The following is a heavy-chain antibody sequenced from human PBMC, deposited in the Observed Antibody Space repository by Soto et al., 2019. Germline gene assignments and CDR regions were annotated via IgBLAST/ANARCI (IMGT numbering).Heavy chain of an antibody. Sequence: GGSLRLSCAASGFTFSSYGMHWVRQAPGKGLEWVAVISYDGSNKYYADSVKGRFTISRDNSKNTLYLQMNSLRAEDTAVYYCAKNRGYSGYDFGGSYFDYWGQGTLVTVSS. V-gene: IGHV3-30*18. CDR2: ISYDGSNK. D-gene: IGHD5-12*01. CDR1: GFTFSSYG. J-gene: IGHJ4*02. CDR3: AKNRGYSGYDFGGSYFDY.